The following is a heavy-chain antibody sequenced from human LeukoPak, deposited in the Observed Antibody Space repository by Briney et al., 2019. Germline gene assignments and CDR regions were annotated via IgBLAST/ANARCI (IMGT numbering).Heavy chain of an antibody. CDR1: GFTFSNYA. CDR2: ISGSGDGT. D-gene: IGHD6-19*01. Sequence: GGSLRLSCTVSGFTFSNYAMTWVRQAPGKGLEWVSTISGSGDGTYYVDSVMGRFTISRDNSKNTLSLQMNSLRAEDTAVYYYXXGGXXXSGXAYDYWXQGTLVTVSS. J-gene: IGHJ4*02. CDR3: XXGGXXXSGXAYDY. V-gene: IGHV3-23*01.